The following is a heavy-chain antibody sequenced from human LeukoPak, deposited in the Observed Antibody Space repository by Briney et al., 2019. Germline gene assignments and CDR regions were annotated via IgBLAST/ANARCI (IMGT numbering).Heavy chain of an antibody. CDR1: GYTFTSYD. Sequence: ASVKVSCKASGYTFTSYDINWVRQATGQGLEWMGWMNPNSGNTGYAQKFQGRVTMTRNTSISTAYMELSSLRSEDTAVYYCARARRAWRDAFDIWGQGTKVTVSS. CDR3: ARARRAWRDAFDI. V-gene: IGHV1-8*01. CDR2: MNPNSGNT. J-gene: IGHJ3*02. D-gene: IGHD5-12*01.